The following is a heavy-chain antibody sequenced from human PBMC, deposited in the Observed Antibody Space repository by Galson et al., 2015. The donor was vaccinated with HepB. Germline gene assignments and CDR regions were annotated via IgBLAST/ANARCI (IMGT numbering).Heavy chain of an antibody. CDR1: GFTFSSYA. CDR2: ISYDGSNK. CDR3: ARGQLDPSIAAPYYFDY. Sequence: SLRLSCAASGFTFSSYAMHWVRQAPGKGLEWVAVISYDGSNKYYADSVKGRFTISRDNSKNTLYLQMNSLRAEDTAVYYCARGQLDPSIAAPYYFDYWGQGTLVTVSS. D-gene: IGHD6-6*01. J-gene: IGHJ4*02. V-gene: IGHV3-30-3*01.